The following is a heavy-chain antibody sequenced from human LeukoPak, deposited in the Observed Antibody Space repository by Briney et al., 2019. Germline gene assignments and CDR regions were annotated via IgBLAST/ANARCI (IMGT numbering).Heavy chain of an antibody. Sequence: SVKVSCKASGFTFSTTAMQWLRQARGQRLEWIGWIVVGSGYTSYAQKFQQRVTITRDMSTSTAYMELSSLRSEDTAVYYCAAGSGWYSPDYWGQGTLVTVSS. CDR2: IVVGSGYT. D-gene: IGHD6-19*01. J-gene: IGHJ4*02. V-gene: IGHV1-58*02. CDR3: AAGSGWYSPDY. CDR1: GFTFSTTA.